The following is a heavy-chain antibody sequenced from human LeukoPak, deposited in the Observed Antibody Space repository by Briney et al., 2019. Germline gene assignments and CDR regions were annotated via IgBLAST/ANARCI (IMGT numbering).Heavy chain of an antibody. Sequence: GGSLRLSCAASGFTFGNYWMSWVRQAPGKGLEWVANIKQDGSEKYYVESVKGRFTISRDNAKNSLYLQMNSLRAEDTAVYYCARLRGGYYYDYWGQGTLVTVSS. D-gene: IGHD3-22*01. CDR2: IKQDGSEK. J-gene: IGHJ4*02. CDR3: ARLRGGYYYDY. V-gene: IGHV3-7*01. CDR1: GFTFGNYW.